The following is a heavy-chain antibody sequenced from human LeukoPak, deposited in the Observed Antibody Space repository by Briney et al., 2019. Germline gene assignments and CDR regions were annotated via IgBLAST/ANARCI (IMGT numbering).Heavy chain of an antibody. V-gene: IGHV3-30*02. CDR3: AKLYCSSTSCYKRNNWFDP. J-gene: IGHJ5*02. CDR2: IRYDGSNK. D-gene: IGHD2-2*01. CDR1: GFTFSSYG. Sequence: GGSLRLSCAASGFTFSSYGMHWVRQAPGKGLEWAAFIRYDGSNKYYADSVKGRFTISRDNSKNTLYLQMNSLRAEDTAVYYCAKLYCSSTSCYKRNNWFDPWGQGTLVTVSS.